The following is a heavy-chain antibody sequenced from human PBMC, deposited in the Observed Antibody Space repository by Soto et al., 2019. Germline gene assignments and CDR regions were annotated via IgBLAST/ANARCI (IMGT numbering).Heavy chain of an antibody. V-gene: IGHV3-23*01. Sequence: EVQLLESGGGLVQPGGSLRLSCAASGFTFSAYAMGWVRQAPGKGLEWVSTIPGGGGATHYADSVKGRFTISRDDSKNPQYAQLNSLRAEETAVYYSAKFEGPALEYWYLDFWGRGTLVTVSS. CDR3: AKFEGPALEYWYLDF. J-gene: IGHJ2*01. CDR2: IPGGGGAT. CDR1: GFTFSAYA. D-gene: IGHD1-1*01.